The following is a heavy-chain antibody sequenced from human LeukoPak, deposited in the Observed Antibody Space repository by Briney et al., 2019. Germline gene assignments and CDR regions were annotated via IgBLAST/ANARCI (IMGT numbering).Heavy chain of an antibody. CDR3: ARAPGYGAAYYFDY. J-gene: IGHJ4*02. D-gene: IGHD1-1*01. V-gene: IGHV3-30*04. CDR2: ISYDGSNQ. CDR1: GFTFSNYA. Sequence: GGSLRLSCAASGFTFSNYAMHWVRQAPGKGLEWVTVISYDGSNQYYADFVKGRFTISRDNSKNTLYLQMNSLRAEDTAVYYCARAPGYGAAYYFDYWGQGTLVTVSS.